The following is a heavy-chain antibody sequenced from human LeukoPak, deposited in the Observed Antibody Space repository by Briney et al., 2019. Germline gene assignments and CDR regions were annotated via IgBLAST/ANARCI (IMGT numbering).Heavy chain of an antibody. Sequence: SETLSLTCTVSGGSVSSGSYYWSWIRQPPGKGLEWIGYIYYSGSTNYNPSLKSRVTISVDTSKNQFSLKLSSVTAADTAVYYCARDYEALLWFGEPNYYYYGMDVWGQGTTVTVSS. D-gene: IGHD3-10*01. CDR2: IYYSGST. CDR1: GGSVSSGSYY. CDR3: ARDYEALLWFGEPNYYYYGMDV. J-gene: IGHJ6*02. V-gene: IGHV4-61*01.